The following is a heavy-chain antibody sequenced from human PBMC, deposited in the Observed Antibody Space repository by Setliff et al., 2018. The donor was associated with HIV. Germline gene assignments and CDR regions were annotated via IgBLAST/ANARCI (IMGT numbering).Heavy chain of an antibody. J-gene: IGHJ4*02. V-gene: IGHV4-39*07. CDR2: IFYSGST. CDR1: SGSITSSNYY. Sequence: SETLSLTCIVSSGSITSSNYYWGWIRQPPGKGLEWVGSIFYSGSTYYNPSLKSRVTMSVDTSKNQFSLKLRSVTAADTAVYYCARVIYSYYDSTGYSCYFDYWGQGTLVTVSS. D-gene: IGHD3-22*01. CDR3: ARVIYSYYDSTGYSCYFDY.